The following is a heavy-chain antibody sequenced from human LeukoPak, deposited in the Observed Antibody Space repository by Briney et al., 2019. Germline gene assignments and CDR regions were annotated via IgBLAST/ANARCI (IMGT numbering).Heavy chain of an antibody. J-gene: IGHJ6*03. Sequence: ASVKVSCKASGGTFSSYAISWVRQAPGQGLEWMGGIIPIFGTANYAQKFQGRVTITTDASTSTAYMELSSLRSEDTAVYYCASCRIASRRAFGYYYYMDVWGKGTTVTVSS. CDR1: GGTFSSYA. CDR3: ASCRIASRRAFGYYYYMDV. D-gene: IGHD6-6*01. CDR2: IIPIFGTA. V-gene: IGHV1-69*05.